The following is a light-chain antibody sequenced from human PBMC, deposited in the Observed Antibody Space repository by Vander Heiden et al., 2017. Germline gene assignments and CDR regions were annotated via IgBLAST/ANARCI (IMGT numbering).Light chain of an antibody. J-gene: IGKJ2*01. V-gene: IGKV1D-8*01. Sequence: VIWMTQSPSLLSASTGDRVTISCRMSQGISNYLAWYQQKPGKAPELLISAASTLQSGVPSRFSGSGSGTYFTLTIRCLQSEDFATYYCQQDDNFPIAFGQGTKMDIK. CDR2: AAS. CDR1: QGISNY. CDR3: QQDDNFPIA.